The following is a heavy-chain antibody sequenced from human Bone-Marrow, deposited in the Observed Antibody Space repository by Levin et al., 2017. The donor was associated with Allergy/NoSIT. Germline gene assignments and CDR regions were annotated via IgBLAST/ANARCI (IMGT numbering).Heavy chain of an antibody. Sequence: AASVKVSCKASGGTFSSYAISWVRQAPGQGLEWMGGIIPIFGTANYAQKFQGRVTITADESTSTAYMELSSLRSEDTAVYYCARDLYSSGEADAFDIWGQGTMVTVSS. CDR2: IIPIFGTA. D-gene: IGHD6-25*01. V-gene: IGHV1-69*13. CDR3: ARDLYSSGEADAFDI. CDR1: GGTFSSYA. J-gene: IGHJ3*02.